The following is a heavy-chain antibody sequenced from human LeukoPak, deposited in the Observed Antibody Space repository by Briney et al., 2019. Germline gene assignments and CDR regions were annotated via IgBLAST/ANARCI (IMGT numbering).Heavy chain of an antibody. CDR3: TTFNTRLPDY. Sequence: GGSLRLSCAASGFTFNTYWISWVRQAPGKGLEWLATINQDGSEKYYVDSVKGRFTISRDNAKSLLYLQMNSLRAEDTAVYYCTTFNTRLPDYWGQGALVTVSS. D-gene: IGHD2-2*01. V-gene: IGHV3-7*05. CDR1: GFTFNTYW. CDR2: INQDGSEK. J-gene: IGHJ4*02.